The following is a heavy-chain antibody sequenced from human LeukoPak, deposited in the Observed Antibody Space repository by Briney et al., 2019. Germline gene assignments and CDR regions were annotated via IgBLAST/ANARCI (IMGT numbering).Heavy chain of an antibody. V-gene: IGHV3-15*05. CDR1: GFTFSNAW. CDR3: TTDSYCSTTTCYASSNYYYGLGA. Sequence: GGSLRLSCAASGFTFSNAWMTWVRQAPGKGLEWVGRIYRNADGGTTDYAAPVKGRFTISRDDSKNTLYLQMNSLKTEDTAVYYCTTDSYCSTTTCYASSNYYYGLGAWAKGPRSPSP. CDR2: IYRNADGGTT. J-gene: IGHJ6*02. D-gene: IGHD2-2*01.